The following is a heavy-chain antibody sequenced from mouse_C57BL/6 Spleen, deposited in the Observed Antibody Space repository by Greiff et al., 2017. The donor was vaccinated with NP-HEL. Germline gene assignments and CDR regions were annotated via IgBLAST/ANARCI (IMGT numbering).Heavy chain of an antibody. CDR1: GYTFTSYW. CDR2: IDPSDSYT. Sequence: QVQLQQPGAELVKPGASVKLSCKASGYTFTSYWMQWVKQRPGQGLEWIGEIDPSDSYTNYNQKFKGKATLTVDPSSSTAYMQLSSLTSEDSAVYYCARRDRVSRDYWGQGTTLTVSS. D-gene: IGHD3-3*01. CDR3: ARRDRVSRDY. J-gene: IGHJ2*01. V-gene: IGHV1-50*01.